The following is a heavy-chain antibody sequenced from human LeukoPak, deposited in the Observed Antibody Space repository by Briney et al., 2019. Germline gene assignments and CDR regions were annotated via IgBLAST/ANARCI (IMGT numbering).Heavy chain of an antibody. CDR1: GFTFSSYA. V-gene: IGHV3-23*01. Sequence: PGGSLRLSCAASGFTFSSYAMSWVRQAPGKGLEWVSSISGSGGTSYYAESVKGRFTISRDNSKNTLFLQMNRLRVEDTAVYYCAREQITFGGVAAFNVWGQGTMVTVSS. J-gene: IGHJ3*01. D-gene: IGHD3-16*01. CDR3: AREQITFGGVAAFNV. CDR2: ISGSGGTS.